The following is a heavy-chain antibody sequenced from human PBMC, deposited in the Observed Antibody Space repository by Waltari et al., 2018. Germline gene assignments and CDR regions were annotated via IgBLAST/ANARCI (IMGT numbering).Heavy chain of an antibody. Sequence: QLQLQESGPGLVKPSETLSLTCTVSCDSISSSSDCAGWIRQPPGKGLEWIGSIYYRGSTYYTPSLKSRVTISVHTSKNQFSLKLSSVTAADTAVYYCARRFSYGGHDYWGQGTLVTVSS. CDR3: ARRFSYGGHDY. V-gene: IGHV4-39*01. J-gene: IGHJ4*02. CDR2: IYYRGST. CDR1: CDSISSSSDC. D-gene: IGHD4-17*01.